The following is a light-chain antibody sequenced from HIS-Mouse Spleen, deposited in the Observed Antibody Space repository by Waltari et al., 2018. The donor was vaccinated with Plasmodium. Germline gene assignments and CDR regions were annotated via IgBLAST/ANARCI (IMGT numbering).Light chain of an antibody. CDR1: SSEVGGYNY. CDR2: EVS. Sequence: QSALTQPPSASGSPGQSVTISCTGTSSEVGGYNYVSCYQQHPGKAPKLMIYEVSKQPSGVPDRFSGSKSGNTASLTVSGLQAEDEADYYCSSYAGSNNLVFGGGTKLTVL. CDR3: SSYAGSNNLV. V-gene: IGLV2-8*01. J-gene: IGLJ2*01.